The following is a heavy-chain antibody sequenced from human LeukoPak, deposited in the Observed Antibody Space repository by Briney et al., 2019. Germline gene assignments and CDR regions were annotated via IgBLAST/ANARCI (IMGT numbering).Heavy chain of an antibody. J-gene: IGHJ4*02. CDR2: FRSKANSYAT. D-gene: IGHD5-24*01. CDR3: TRHGYNYTWDY. Sequence: GGSLRLSCAASGFTFSGSAMHWVRQASGKGLEWVGRFRSKANSYATAYAASVKGRFTISRDDSKNTAYLQMNSLKTEDTAVYYCTRHGYNYTWDYWGQGTLVTVSS. CDR1: GFTFSGSA. V-gene: IGHV3-73*01.